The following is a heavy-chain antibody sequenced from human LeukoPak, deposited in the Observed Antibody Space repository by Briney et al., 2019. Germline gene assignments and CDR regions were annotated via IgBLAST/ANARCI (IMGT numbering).Heavy chain of an antibody. J-gene: IGHJ3*01. CDR3: AKDIQLST. CDR2: ISFSGDNS. V-gene: IGHV3-23*01. Sequence: GGSLRLSCAASGLNFRDAAMTWVRQAPGKGLEWVSLISFSGDNSYYADSVKGRFTISRDNSKNTLSLQMNSLRVEDTAIYYCAKDIQLSTWGLGTMVTVSS. CDR1: GLNFRDAA. D-gene: IGHD5-24*01.